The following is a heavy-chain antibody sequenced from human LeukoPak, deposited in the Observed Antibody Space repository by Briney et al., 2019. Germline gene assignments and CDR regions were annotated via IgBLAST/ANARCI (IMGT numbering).Heavy chain of an antibody. D-gene: IGHD4-17*01. CDR1: GFTFSSYN. Sequence: GGSLRLSCAASGFTFSSYNMNWVRQAPGKGLEWVSYISSSSSYIYYADSVKGRFTISRDNAKNSLYLQMNSLRAEDTAVYYCARGLMTTADYWGQGTLVTVSS. CDR3: ARGLMTTADY. CDR2: ISSSSSYI. V-gene: IGHV3-21*05. J-gene: IGHJ4*02.